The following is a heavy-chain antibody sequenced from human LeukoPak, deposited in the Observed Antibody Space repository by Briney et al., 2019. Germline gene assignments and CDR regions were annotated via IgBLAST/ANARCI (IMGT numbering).Heavy chain of an antibody. D-gene: IGHD6-13*01. CDR3: ARESLAAAGMSANFDY. V-gene: IGHV1-46*01. CDR1: GYTFTSYY. CDR2: INPSGGST. Sequence: GASVKVSCKASGYTFTSYYMHWVRQAPGRGLEWMGIINPSGGSTSYAQKFQGRVTMTRDMSTSTVYMELSSLRSEDTAVYYCARESLAAAGMSANFDYWGQGTLVTVSS. J-gene: IGHJ4*02.